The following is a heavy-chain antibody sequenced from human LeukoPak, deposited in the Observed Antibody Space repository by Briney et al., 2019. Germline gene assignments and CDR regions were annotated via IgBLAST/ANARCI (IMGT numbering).Heavy chain of an antibody. CDR2: IDSGGST. CDR3: ARASRYSSPLGDYSYGIDV. CDR1: GFTVSSNY. D-gene: IGHD3-16*01. V-gene: IGHV3-66*01. J-gene: IGHJ6*02. Sequence: PGGSLRLSRAASGFTVSSNYMTWVRQAPGMGLEWVSVIDSGGSTYYADSVKGGFTISRDNSKNTLYLQMNSLTDEDTAVYYCARASRYSSPLGDYSYGIDVWGQGTTVTGSS.